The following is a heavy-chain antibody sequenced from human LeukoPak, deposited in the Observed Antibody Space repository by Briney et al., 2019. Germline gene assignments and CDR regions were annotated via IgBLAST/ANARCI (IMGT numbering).Heavy chain of an antibody. D-gene: IGHD3-10*01. CDR1: GDSMRNYY. Sequence: SETLSLTCTVSGDSMRNYYWAWIRQSAGKGLEWIGRIYRSGTTNYSPSLHSRVTMSIDTSQNYFSLKLTSVTAAGTAVYYCARESTRYGSGNYNWFDRWGQGTLVTVSS. CDR2: IYRSGTT. V-gene: IGHV4-4*07. CDR3: ARESTRYGSGNYNWFDR. J-gene: IGHJ5*02.